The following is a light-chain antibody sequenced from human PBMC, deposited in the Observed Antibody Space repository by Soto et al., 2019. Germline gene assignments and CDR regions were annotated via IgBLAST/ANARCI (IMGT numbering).Light chain of an antibody. CDR1: QGISSY. CDR3: QQLSTYPIT. J-gene: IGKJ5*01. CDR2: AAS. V-gene: IGKV1-9*01. Sequence: DIQLTQSPSFLSASVGDRVSITCRASQGISSYLGWYQQKPGKAPKLLIYAASTMQSGVPSRFSGSTSGTEFTLTISSLQPEDFATYYCQQLSTYPITFGQGTRLEIK.